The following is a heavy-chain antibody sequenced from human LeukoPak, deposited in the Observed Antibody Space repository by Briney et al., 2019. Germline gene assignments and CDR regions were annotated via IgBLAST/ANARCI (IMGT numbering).Heavy chain of an antibody. CDR1: GFTFSSYA. CDR3: AKDLAPDDYGDYYGCSDY. V-gene: IGHV3-23*01. Sequence: GGSLRLSCAASGFTFSSYAMSWVRQAPGKGLEWVSAISGSGGSTYYADSVKGRFTISRDNSKNTLYLQMNSLRAEDTAVYYCAKDLAPDDYGDYYGCSDYWGQGTLVTVSS. D-gene: IGHD4-17*01. CDR2: ISGSGGST. J-gene: IGHJ4*02.